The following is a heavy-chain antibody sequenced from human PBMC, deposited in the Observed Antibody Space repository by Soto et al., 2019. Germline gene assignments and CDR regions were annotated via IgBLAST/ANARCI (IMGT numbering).Heavy chain of an antibody. CDR2: TRNKAKSYTT. Sequence: EVQLVESGGGLVQPGGSLRLSCAASGFTFSDYYMDWVRQAPGKGLEWVGRTRNKAKSYTTEYAASVKGRFTISRDDSKHSLYLQMNSLKTVNTAVYYCARIGNQYAIDDWGQGTLVTVSS. V-gene: IGHV3-72*01. J-gene: IGHJ4*02. CDR1: GFTFSDYY. CDR3: ARIGNQYAIDD.